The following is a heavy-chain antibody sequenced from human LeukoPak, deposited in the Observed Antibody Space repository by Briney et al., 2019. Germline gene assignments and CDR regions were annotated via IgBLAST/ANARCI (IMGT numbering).Heavy chain of an antibody. CDR2: MNPNSGNT. J-gene: IGHJ6*03. Sequence: ASVKVSCKASGYTFTSYDINWVRQATGQGLEWMGWMNPNSGNTGYAQKFQGRVTMTRNTSISTAYMELSSLRSEDTAVYYCARGGRYFDWLPPDYYYYYMDVWGQGTTVTVSS. CDR1: GYTFTSYD. D-gene: IGHD3-9*01. CDR3: ARGGRYFDWLPPDYYYYYMDV. V-gene: IGHV1-8*01.